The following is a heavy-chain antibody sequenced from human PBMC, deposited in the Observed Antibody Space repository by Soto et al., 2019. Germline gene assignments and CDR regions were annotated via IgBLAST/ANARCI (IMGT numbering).Heavy chain of an antibody. Sequence: SETLSLTCTVSGGSISSSSYYWGWVRQPPGKGLEWIGSIYYSGSTYYNPSLKSRVTISVDTSKNQFSLKLSSVTAADTAVYYCARQWLVPMINWFDPWGQGTLVTVS. CDR3: ARQWLVPMINWFDP. D-gene: IGHD6-19*01. CDR2: IYYSGST. V-gene: IGHV4-39*01. J-gene: IGHJ5*02. CDR1: GGSISSSSYY.